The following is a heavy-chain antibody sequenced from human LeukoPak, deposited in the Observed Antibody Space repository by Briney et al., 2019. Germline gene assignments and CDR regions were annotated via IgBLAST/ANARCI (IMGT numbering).Heavy chain of an antibody. CDR2: IYPGDSDT. J-gene: IGHJ4*02. CDR3: ARRKYYYDSSGYYSYYFDY. D-gene: IGHD3-22*01. V-gene: IGHV5-51*01. Sequence: GESLKISCKGSGYSFTSYWIGWVRPMPGKGMEWMGIIYPGDSDTRYSPSFQGQVTISADKSISTAYLQWSSLKASDTAMYYCARRKYYYDSSGYYSYYFDYWGQGTLVTVSS. CDR1: GYSFTSYW.